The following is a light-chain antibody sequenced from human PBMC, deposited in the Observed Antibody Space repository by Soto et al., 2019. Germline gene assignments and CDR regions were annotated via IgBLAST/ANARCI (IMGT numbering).Light chain of an antibody. CDR3: QQYTTLSPT. J-gene: IGKJ2*01. Sequence: ILMTQTPSTLSASVGDRVTITCRASQSVSPWLAWYQQTPGKAPKLLFYDVSNLQYGIPSRFNGSGSETEFSLTISGLQPDDFATYYCQQYTTLSPTFGQGTKLDI. CDR2: DVS. V-gene: IGKV1-5*01. CDR1: QSVSPW.